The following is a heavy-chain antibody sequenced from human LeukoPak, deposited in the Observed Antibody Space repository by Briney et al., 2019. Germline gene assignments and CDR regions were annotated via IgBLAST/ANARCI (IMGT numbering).Heavy chain of an antibody. CDR3: ARGPYSSGWYGLDY. Sequence: QSGGSLRLSCAASGFTVSSNYMSWVSQAPGNGLEWVSVIYSSGSAYYADSVKGRFTISRDNSKNTLYLQMNSLRAEDTAVYYCARGPYSSGWYGLDYWGQGSLVTVSS. J-gene: IGHJ4*02. CDR2: IYSSGSA. CDR1: GFTVSSNY. D-gene: IGHD6-19*01. V-gene: IGHV3-53*01.